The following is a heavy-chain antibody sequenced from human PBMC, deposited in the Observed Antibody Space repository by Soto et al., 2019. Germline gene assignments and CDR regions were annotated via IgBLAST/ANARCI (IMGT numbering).Heavy chain of an antibody. D-gene: IGHD6-6*01. Sequence: QLQLQESGPGLVKPSETLSLTCTVSGGSISSSSYYWGWIRHPPGKGLEWIGSIYYSGSTYYNPSLKSRVTISVDTSKNQFSLKLSSVTAADTAVYYCARRIAARPRYFDYWGQGTLVTVSS. V-gene: IGHV4-39*01. CDR2: IYYSGST. J-gene: IGHJ4*02. CDR3: ARRIAARPRYFDY. CDR1: GGSISSSSYY.